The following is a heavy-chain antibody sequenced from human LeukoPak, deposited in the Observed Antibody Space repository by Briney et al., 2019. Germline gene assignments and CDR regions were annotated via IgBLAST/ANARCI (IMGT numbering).Heavy chain of an antibody. Sequence: ASVNVSCTASGFTFTRYNFSWVRQAPGQGLEWMGWISAYNGNTNYAQKLQGRVTMTTDTSTSTAYMKLTSQRSDDTAVYYYARVENYYDYVWTSYRLPDYWGQGTLVTVSS. CDR1: GFTFTRYN. D-gene: IGHD3-16*02. V-gene: IGHV1-18*01. CDR3: ARVENYYDYVWTSYRLPDY. J-gene: IGHJ4*02. CDR2: ISAYNGNT.